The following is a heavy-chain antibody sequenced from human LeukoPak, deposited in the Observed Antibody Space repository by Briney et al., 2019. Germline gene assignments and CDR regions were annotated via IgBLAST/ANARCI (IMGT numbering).Heavy chain of an antibody. CDR3: ARHLFASPFDY. Sequence: SETLSLTCTVSGASISSSYWSWIRQPPGKGLEWIGYIYCTGDSNYIPSLKSRVAISLDASKNQISLKLRSVTAADTAVYYCARHLFASPFDYWGLGTLVTVSS. J-gene: IGHJ4*02. CDR1: GASISSSY. V-gene: IGHV4-59*08. CDR2: IYCTGDS. D-gene: IGHD2-21*01.